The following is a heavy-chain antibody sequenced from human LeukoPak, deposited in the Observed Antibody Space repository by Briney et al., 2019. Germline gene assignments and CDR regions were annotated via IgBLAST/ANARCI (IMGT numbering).Heavy chain of an antibody. CDR1: GYSFTSYW. CDR2: IYPGDSDT. CDR3: ARTVLGYCSGGSCYHYDY. V-gene: IGHV5-51*01. D-gene: IGHD2-15*01. J-gene: IGHJ4*02. Sequence: GESLKISCKGSGYSFTSYWIGWVRQMPGKGLEWMGIIYPGDSDTRYSPSFQGQVTISADKSISTAYLQWSSLKASDTAMYYCARTVLGYCSGGSCYHYDYWGQGTLVTVSS.